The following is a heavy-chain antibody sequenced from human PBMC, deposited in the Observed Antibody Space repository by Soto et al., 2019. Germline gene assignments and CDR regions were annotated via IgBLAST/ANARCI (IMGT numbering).Heavy chain of an antibody. CDR1: GGSISSGGYS. V-gene: IGHV4-30-2*01. CDR3: ARLGGVGSVVGSSWMFDP. Sequence: SETLSLTCAVSGGSISSGGYSWSWIRQPPGKGLEWIGYIYHSGSTYYNPSLKSRVTISVDRSKNQFSLKLSSVTAADTAVYYCARLGGVGSVVGSSWMFDPWGQGTLVTVSS. D-gene: IGHD6-13*01. CDR2: IYHSGST. J-gene: IGHJ5*02.